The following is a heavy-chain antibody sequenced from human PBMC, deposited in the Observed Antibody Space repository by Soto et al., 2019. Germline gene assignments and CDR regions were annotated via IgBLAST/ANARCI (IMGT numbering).Heavy chain of an antibody. CDR1: GFTFNRNW. CDR3: ASEFCSGGICYTYYFDP. V-gene: IGHV3-74*01. CDR2: INTDGTNT. Sequence: DVQLVETGGGVVPPGGSLRLSCAASGFTFNRNWMHWVRHTPGKGLVWVSHINTDGTNTNYADSVKGRFTISRDNAKSTLFLQMNSLRDEDTAVYYCASEFCSGGICYTYYFDPWGQGIPVTVSS. J-gene: IGHJ5*02. D-gene: IGHD2-15*01.